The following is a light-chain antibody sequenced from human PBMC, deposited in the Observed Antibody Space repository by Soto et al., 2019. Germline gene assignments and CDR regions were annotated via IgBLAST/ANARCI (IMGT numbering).Light chain of an antibody. CDR2: SNN. CDR3: SAWDDSLNGVQ. V-gene: IGLV1-44*01. J-gene: IGLJ2*01. CDR1: SSNIGSNT. Sequence: QSVLTQPPSASGTPGQRVTISCSGSSSNIGSNTVNWYQQLPGTAPKLLIYSNNQRPSGVPDRFSGSKSGTSASLAISGLQFEDEADYYCSAWDDSLNGVQFGGGTKLTVL.